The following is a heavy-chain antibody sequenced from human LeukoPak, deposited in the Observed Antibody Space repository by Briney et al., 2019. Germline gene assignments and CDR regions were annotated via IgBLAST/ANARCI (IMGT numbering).Heavy chain of an antibody. D-gene: IGHD3-10*01. CDR2: IYYSGST. CDR3: ARGETEILAHDY. Sequence: PSETLSLTCTVSGGSIDGTTGHWGWIRQPPGKGLEWIGYIYYSGSTNYNPSLKSRVTISVDTSKNQFSLKLSSVTAADTAVYYCARGETEILAHDYWGQGTRVTVSS. J-gene: IGHJ4*02. V-gene: IGHV4-61*05. CDR1: GGSIDGTTGH.